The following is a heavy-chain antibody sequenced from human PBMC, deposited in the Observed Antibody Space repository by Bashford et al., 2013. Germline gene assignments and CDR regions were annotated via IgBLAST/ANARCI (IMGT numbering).Heavy chain of an antibody. Sequence: ASVKVSCKASGYTFTSYYMHWVRQAPGQGLEWMGIINPSGGSTSYAQKFQGRVTMTRDTSTSTVYMELSSLRSEDTAVYYCARGAYYDFWSGYSSVGMDVWGQGTTVTVSS. CDR1: GYTFTSYY. CDR2: INPSGGST. D-gene: IGHD3-3*01. J-gene: IGHJ6*02. V-gene: IGHV1-46*01. CDR3: ARGAYYDFWSGYSSVGMDV.